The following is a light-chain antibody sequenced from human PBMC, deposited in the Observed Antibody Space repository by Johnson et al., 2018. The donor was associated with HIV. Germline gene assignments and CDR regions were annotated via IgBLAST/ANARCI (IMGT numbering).Light chain of an antibody. V-gene: IGLV1-51*02. Sequence: QSVLTQPPSVSAAPGQKVTISCSGSSSNIGNNFVSWYQVLPGTAPKLLIYKDNERPSGIPDRFSGSKSGTSATLAITGLQTGDEAEYYCGTWDSSLSAYNYVFGIGTKVTVL. CDR3: GTWDSSLSAYNYV. CDR1: SSNIGNNF. CDR2: KDN. J-gene: IGLJ1*01.